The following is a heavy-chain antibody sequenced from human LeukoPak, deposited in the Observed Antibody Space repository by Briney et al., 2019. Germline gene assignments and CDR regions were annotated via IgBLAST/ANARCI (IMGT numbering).Heavy chain of an antibody. V-gene: IGHV3-33*01. CDR1: GFTFSYFA. J-gene: IGHJ4*02. CDR2: IWYDGSNK. Sequence: GGSLRLSCAASGFTFSYFAMHWVRQAPGKGLEWVAVIWYDGSNKYYADSVKGRFTISRDNSKNTLYLQMNSLRAEDTAVYYCARDGDSNYPFFDYWGQGTLVTVSS. D-gene: IGHD4-11*01. CDR3: ARDGDSNYPFFDY.